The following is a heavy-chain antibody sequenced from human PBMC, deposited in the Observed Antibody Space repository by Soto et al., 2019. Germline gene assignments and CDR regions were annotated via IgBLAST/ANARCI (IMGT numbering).Heavy chain of an antibody. CDR2: ISSSSSYT. V-gene: IGHV3-11*06. CDR3: ARADDYYDSSGYYPGHDY. D-gene: IGHD3-22*01. J-gene: IGHJ4*02. Sequence: VQLVESGGGLVKPGGSLRLSCAASGFTFSDYYMSWIRQAPGKGLEWVSYISSSSSYTNYADSVKGRFTISRDNAKNSLYLQMNSLRAEDTAVYYCARADDYYDSSGYYPGHDYWGQGTLVTVSS. CDR1: GFTFSDYY.